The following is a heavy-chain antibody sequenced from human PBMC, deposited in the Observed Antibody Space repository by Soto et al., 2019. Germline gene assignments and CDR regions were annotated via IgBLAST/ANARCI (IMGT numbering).Heavy chain of an antibody. D-gene: IGHD3-22*01. J-gene: IGHJ6*02. CDR3: ARDKLGCARSGYYPRSGMDV. Sequence: SVKVSCKXSGGTFSSCAIRWVRQAPGQGLEWMGETIPSFGTANYAQKFKGRATTTEDESTITAYMELSSLRSEDKAVYYCARDKLGCARSGYYPRSGMDVWGQGTTVTVSS. V-gene: IGHV1-69*13. CDR2: TIPSFGTA. CDR1: GGTFSSCA.